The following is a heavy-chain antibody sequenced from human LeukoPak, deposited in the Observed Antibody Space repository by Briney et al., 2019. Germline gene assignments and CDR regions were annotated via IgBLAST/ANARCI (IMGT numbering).Heavy chain of an antibody. CDR1: GFTFSSYG. V-gene: IGHV3-30*02. CDR2: IGYDGSNN. Sequence: GGSLRLSCAASGFTFSSYGMHWVRQAPGKGLEWVAFIGYDGSNNYYADSVKGRFTISRDNSKNTLYLQMNSLRAEDTAVYYCAKERDTAMVTIDYWGQGTLVTVSS. J-gene: IGHJ4*02. D-gene: IGHD5-18*01. CDR3: AKERDTAMVTIDY.